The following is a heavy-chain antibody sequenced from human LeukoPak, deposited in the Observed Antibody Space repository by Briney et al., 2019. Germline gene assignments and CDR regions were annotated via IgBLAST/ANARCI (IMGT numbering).Heavy chain of an antibody. J-gene: IGHJ4*02. CDR2: VYYSGST. CDR1: GGSINSVTYF. D-gene: IGHD6-13*01. V-gene: IGHV4-39*01. CDR3: ASRAAGAFDY. Sequence: SETLSLTCTVSGGSINSVTYFWGWIRQPPGKGLEWIGSVYYSGSTYYNPSLKSRVTISVDTSKNQFSLKLTSVTATDTAVYYCASRAAGAFDYWGQGTLVTVSS.